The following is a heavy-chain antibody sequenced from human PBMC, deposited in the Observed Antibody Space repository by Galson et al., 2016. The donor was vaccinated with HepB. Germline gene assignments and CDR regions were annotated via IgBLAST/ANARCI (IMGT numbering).Heavy chain of an antibody. D-gene: IGHD2/OR15-2a*01. V-gene: IGHV4-59*06. CDR2: IYYSGST. CDR3: ANSRNYYYGMDV. Sequence: ETLSLTCTVSGGSISSYYWSWIRQPAGKGLEWIGYIYYSGSTYYNPSLKSRVTISVDTSKNQFSLKLSSVTAADTAVYYCANSRNYYYGMDVWGKGTTVTVSS. CDR1: GGSISSYY. J-gene: IGHJ6*04.